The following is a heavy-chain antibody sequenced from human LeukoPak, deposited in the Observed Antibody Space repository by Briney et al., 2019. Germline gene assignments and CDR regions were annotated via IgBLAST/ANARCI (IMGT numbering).Heavy chain of an antibody. CDR1: GFTVSSNY. D-gene: IGHD4-17*01. Sequence: GGSLRLSCAASGFTVSSNYMSWVRQAPGKGLEWVSVIYSGGSTYYADSVKGRFTIPRDNSKNTLYLQMNSLRAEDTAVYYCARDIGDGDYGDNYYYGMDVWGQGTTVTVSS. V-gene: IGHV3-66*01. CDR2: IYSGGST. CDR3: ARDIGDGDYGDNYYYGMDV. J-gene: IGHJ6*02.